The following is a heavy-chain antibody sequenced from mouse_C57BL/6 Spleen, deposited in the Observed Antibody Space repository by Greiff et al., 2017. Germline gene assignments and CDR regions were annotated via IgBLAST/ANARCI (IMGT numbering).Heavy chain of an antibody. CDR3: ARNYGSGNYFDD. D-gene: IGHD1-1*01. CDR1: GYTFTSYW. Sequence: VKLQQPGAELVKPGASVKLSCKASGYTFTSYWMHWVKQRPGQGLEWIGMIHPNSGSTNYNEKFKSKATLTVDKSSSTAYMQLSSLTSEDSAVYYCARNYGSGNYFDDWGQGTTLTVSS. V-gene: IGHV1-64*01. CDR2: IHPNSGST. J-gene: IGHJ2*01.